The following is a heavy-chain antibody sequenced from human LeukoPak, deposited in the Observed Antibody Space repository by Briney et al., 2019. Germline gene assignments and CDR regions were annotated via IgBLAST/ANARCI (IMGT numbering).Heavy chain of an antibody. Sequence: GGSLRLSCAASGFTFSSYNMNWVRQAPGKGLEWVSSISSSSSYIYYADSVKGRFTISRDNAKNSLYLQMNSLRAEDTAVYYCARDLGPEYSSSSGGFWFDPWGQGTLVTVSS. V-gene: IGHV3-21*01. D-gene: IGHD6-6*01. CDR1: GFTFSSYN. CDR3: ARDLGPEYSSSSGGFWFDP. CDR2: ISSSSSYI. J-gene: IGHJ5*02.